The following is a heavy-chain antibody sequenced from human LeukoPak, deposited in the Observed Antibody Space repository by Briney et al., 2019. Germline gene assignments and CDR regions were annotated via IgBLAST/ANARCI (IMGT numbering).Heavy chain of an antibody. J-gene: IGHJ4*02. D-gene: IGHD1-20*01. Sequence: GASVKVSCKASGYTFTSYGISWVRQAPGQGLEWMGWISAYNGNTNYAQKLQGRVTMTTDTSTSTAYMELRSLRSDDTAVYYCARDAGITGTGDFDYWGQGTLVTVSS. CDR1: GYTFTSYG. CDR2: ISAYNGNT. V-gene: IGHV1-18*01. CDR3: ARDAGITGTGDFDY.